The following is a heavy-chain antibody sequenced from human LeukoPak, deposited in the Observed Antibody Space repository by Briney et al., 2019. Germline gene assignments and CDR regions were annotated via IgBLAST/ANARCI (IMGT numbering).Heavy chain of an antibody. D-gene: IGHD5-18*01. J-gene: IGHJ4*02. CDR3: ARHRIQLWYPDY. CDR2: IYYSGST. V-gene: IGHV4-59*08. CDR1: GGSISSYY. Sequence: SETLSLTGTVSGGSISSYYWSWIRQPPGKGLEWIGYIYYSGSTNYDPSLKSRVTISVDTSKNQFSLKLGSVTAADTAVYYCARHRIQLWYPDYWGQGTLVTVSS.